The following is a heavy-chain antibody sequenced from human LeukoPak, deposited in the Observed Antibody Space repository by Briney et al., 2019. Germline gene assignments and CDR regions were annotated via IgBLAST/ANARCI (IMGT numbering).Heavy chain of an antibody. D-gene: IGHD3-22*01. CDR2: ISGSGGST. CDR3: AKDVGAYYYDSSGCVDY. J-gene: IGHJ4*02. Sequence: GGSLRLSCAASGFTFSSYAMSWVRQAPGKGLEWVSAISGSGGSTYYADSVKGRFTISRDNSKNTLYLQMNSLRAEDTAVYYCAKDVGAYYYDSSGCVDYWGQGTLVTVSS. CDR1: GFTFSSYA. V-gene: IGHV3-23*01.